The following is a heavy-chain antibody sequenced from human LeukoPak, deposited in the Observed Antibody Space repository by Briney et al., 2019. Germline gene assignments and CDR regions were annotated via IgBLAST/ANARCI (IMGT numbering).Heavy chain of an antibody. Sequence: SETLSLTCAVYGGSFSGYYWSWIRQPPGKGLEWIGEISHSGSTNYNPSLKSRVTISVDTSKNQFSLKLSSVTAADTAVYYCARGDGGYLNPIDYWGQGTLVTVSS. CDR2: ISHSGST. CDR1: GGSFSGYY. D-gene: IGHD5-18*01. J-gene: IGHJ4*02. CDR3: ARGDGGYLNPIDY. V-gene: IGHV4-34*01.